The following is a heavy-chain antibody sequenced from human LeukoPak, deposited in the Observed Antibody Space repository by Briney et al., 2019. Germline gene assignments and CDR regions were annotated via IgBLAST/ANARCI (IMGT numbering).Heavy chain of an antibody. J-gene: IGHJ4*02. CDR2: INQGGGDT. V-gene: IGHV3-7*03. CDR3: ARLIGDRTIYDY. Sequence: GGSLRLSCAGPGFIFRTHWMSWVRQAPGKGLEWVASINQGGGDTYYVESVKGRFTISRDNAMNSFFLQMNSLRAEDTAVYYCARLIGDRTIYDYWGQGALVTVSS. D-gene: IGHD6-6*01. CDR1: GFIFRTHW.